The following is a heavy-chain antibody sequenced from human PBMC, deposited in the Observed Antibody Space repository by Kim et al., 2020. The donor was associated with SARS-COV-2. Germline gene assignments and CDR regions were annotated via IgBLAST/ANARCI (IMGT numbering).Heavy chain of an antibody. CDR3: VTAAQKAAPDGNY. V-gene: IGHV3-23*01. D-gene: IGHD6-13*01. CDR1: GFPFGSFA. J-gene: IGHJ4*02. Sequence: GGSLRLSCAASGFPFGSFAMSWVRQAPGKGLEWVSAITYTSASTYYADSVKGRFTISRDNSRNTLYLQMNSLRAEDTAFYYCVTAAQKAAPDGNYWGPGTLITVSS. CDR2: ITYTSAST.